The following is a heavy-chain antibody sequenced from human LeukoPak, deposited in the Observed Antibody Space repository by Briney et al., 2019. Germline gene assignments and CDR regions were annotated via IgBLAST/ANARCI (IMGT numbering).Heavy chain of an antibody. CDR3: ARETSVGTRGGLWGSYRLKWFDP. CDR2: IKQERSEK. V-gene: IGHV3-7*01. Sequence: GGALRLSCAPSGFTVSSYWMSCVRQGPGKGLEWVAKIKQERSEKYYVESVRGRFTISRDNTKNSLYLQRNSLRAEDTAVYHCARETSVGTRGGLWGSYRLKWFDPWGQGTPVTVSS. CDR1: GFTVSSYW. J-gene: IGHJ5*02. D-gene: IGHD3-16*02.